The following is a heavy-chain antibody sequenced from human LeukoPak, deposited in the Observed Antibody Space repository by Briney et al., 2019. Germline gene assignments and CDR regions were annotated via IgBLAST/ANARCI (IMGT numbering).Heavy chain of an antibody. Sequence: SETLSLTCAVYGGSFSGYYWSWIRQPPGKGLEWIGEINHSGSTNYNPSLKSRVTISVDTSKNQFSLKLSSVTAEDTAIYYCARETSVTDNFDYWGQGTLVTVSS. CDR1: GGSFSGYY. V-gene: IGHV4-34*01. CDR2: INHSGST. CDR3: ARETSVTDNFDY. J-gene: IGHJ4*02.